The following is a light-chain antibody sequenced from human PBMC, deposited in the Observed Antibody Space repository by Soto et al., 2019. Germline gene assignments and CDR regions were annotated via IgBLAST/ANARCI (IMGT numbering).Light chain of an antibody. Sequence: QSALTQPPSASGSPGQSVTISCTGTSSDVGGYNYVSWYQQHPGKAPKLMIYEVSKRPSGVPDRFSGSKSGNTAPLTVSGLQSEDEADYYCSSYAGSNNLVFGGGTKLTLL. CDR1: SSDVGGYNY. V-gene: IGLV2-8*01. CDR3: SSYAGSNNLV. J-gene: IGLJ3*02. CDR2: EVS.